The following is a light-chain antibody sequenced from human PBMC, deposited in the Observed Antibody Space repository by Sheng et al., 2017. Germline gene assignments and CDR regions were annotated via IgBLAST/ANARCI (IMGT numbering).Light chain of an antibody. CDR3: QQYNSWPPYT. CDR1: QSIRSD. J-gene: IGKJ2*01. Sequence: EIVLTQSPAILSVSPGERVTLSCRASQSIRSDLAWYQQKPGQAPRLLIFGASAGATGLPDRFSGSGSGTEFTLTINSLQSEDVAVYYCQQYNSWPPYTFGQGTKLEIK. CDR2: GAS. V-gene: IGKV3-15*01.